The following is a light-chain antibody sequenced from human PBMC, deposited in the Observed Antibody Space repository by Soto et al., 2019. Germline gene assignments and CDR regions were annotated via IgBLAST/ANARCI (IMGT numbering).Light chain of an antibody. CDR3: QQYDIFSLT. V-gene: IGKV1-5*03. Sequence: DIQMTQSPSTLSASVGDRVTITCRASQSISSWLAWYQQKPGKAPKRLIYKASTLESGIPSRFIGGGSWTEFTLTISSLQPDDFATYYCQQYDIFSLTFGGGPKVEVK. J-gene: IGKJ4*01. CDR1: QSISSW. CDR2: KAS.